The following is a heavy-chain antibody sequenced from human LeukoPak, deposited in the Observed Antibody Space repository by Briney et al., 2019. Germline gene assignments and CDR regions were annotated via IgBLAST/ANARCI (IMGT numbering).Heavy chain of an antibody. J-gene: IGHJ4*02. V-gene: IGHV4-38-2*02. D-gene: IGHD3-10*01. CDR3: ARRGARLLWLGGGYYFDY. CDR2: IYHSGST. Sequence: SETLSLTCTVSGYSISSGYYWGWIRQPPGKGLEWIGSIYHSGSTYYNPSLKSRVTISVDTSKNQFSLKLSSVTAADTAVYYCARRGARLLWLGGGYYFDYWGQGTLVTVSS. CDR1: GYSISSGYY.